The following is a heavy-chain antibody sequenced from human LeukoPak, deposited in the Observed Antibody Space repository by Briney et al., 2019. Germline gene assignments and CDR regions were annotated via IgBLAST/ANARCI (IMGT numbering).Heavy chain of an antibody. J-gene: IGHJ6*02. CDR2: IRSKAYGVTT. D-gene: IGHD2-2*01. V-gene: IGHV3-49*04. CDR3: TRDRPYSIVVVPAAMRLYYYYGMDV. CDR1: GFTFGDYA. Sequence: GGSLRLSCTASGFTFGDYAMSWVRQAPGRGLEWVGFIRSKAYGVTTEYAASVKGRFTISRDDSKSIAYLQMNSLKTEDTAVYYCTRDRPYSIVVVPAAMRLYYYYGMDVWGQGTTVTVSS.